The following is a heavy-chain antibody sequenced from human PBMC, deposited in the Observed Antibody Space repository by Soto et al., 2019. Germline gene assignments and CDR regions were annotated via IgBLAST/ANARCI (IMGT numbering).Heavy chain of an antibody. J-gene: IGHJ5*02. CDR3: ARHGQYCSGGSCYSGLYNWFDP. CDR1: GASISSSNYY. V-gene: IGHV4-39*01. CDR2: IYYSGST. D-gene: IGHD2-15*01. Sequence: SETLSLTCTGSGASISSSNYYWGWIRRPPVQGLEWIGSIYYSGSTYYNPSLKSRVTVSVDTSKNQFSLKLSSVTAADTAVYYCARHGQYCSGGSCYSGLYNWFDPWGQGTLVTVS.